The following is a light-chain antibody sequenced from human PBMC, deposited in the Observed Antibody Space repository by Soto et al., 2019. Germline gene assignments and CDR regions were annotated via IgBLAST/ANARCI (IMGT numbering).Light chain of an antibody. CDR3: SSYTTNITPVV. J-gene: IGLJ2*01. CDR2: RDS. V-gene: IGLV1-47*01. CDR1: TSNIGDNF. Sequence: QSVLTQPPSASGTPGQRVTISCSGTTSNIGDNFVYWFQQIPGTAPKLLILRDSQRPSGVPDRFSGSKAGTSASLTISGLQAEDEADYYCSSYTTNITPVVFGGGTKVTVL.